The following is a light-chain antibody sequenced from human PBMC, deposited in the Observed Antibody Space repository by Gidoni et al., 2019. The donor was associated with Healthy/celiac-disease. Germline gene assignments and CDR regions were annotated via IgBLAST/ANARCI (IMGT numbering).Light chain of an antibody. CDR1: QSISSY. J-gene: IGKJ1*01. CDR2: AAS. Sequence: DIQMTQSPPSLSASVGDRVTITCRASQSISSYLNWYQQKPGKAPKLLIYAASSLQSGVPSRFSGSGSGTDFTLTISSLQPEDFATYYCQQSYSTPPAFXHXTKVEIK. V-gene: IGKV1-39*01. CDR3: QQSYSTPPA.